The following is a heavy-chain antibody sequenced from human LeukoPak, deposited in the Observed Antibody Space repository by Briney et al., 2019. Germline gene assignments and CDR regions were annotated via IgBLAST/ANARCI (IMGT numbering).Heavy chain of an antibody. Sequence: ASVTVSCKASGYTFIDYTMHWLRQAPGQRLDWMGWINGGSGNTKYSPEFQGRVTITRDTSASTGYMELSSLRSEDTAVYYCANPRYDSSGYYYVDWGQGTLVTVSS. D-gene: IGHD3-22*01. CDR2: INGGSGNT. CDR3: ANPRYDSSGYYYVD. CDR1: GYTFIDYT. J-gene: IGHJ4*02. V-gene: IGHV1-3*01.